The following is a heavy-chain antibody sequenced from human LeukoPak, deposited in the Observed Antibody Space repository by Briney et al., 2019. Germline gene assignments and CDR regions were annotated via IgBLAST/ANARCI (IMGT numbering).Heavy chain of an antibody. J-gene: IGHJ4*02. CDR2: ISSSSSTI. Sequence: GSLRLSCAASGFTFSSYSMNWVRQAPGKGLEWVSYISSSSSTIYYADSVKGRFTISRDNAKNSLYLQMNSLRAEDTAVYYCARDLEGSLDYWGQGTPVTVSS. CDR3: ARDLEGSLDY. CDR1: GFTFSSYS. D-gene: IGHD3-3*01. V-gene: IGHV3-48*04.